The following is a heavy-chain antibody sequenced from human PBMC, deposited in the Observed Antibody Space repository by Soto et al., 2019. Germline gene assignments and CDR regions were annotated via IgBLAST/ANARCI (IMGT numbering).Heavy chain of an antibody. V-gene: IGHV3-48*03. CDR2: ISSSGSTI. CDR3: ARVNYYDSSGYYIFDY. J-gene: IGHJ4*02. Sequence: GGSLRLSCAASGFTFSSYEMNWVRQAPGKGLEWVSYISSSGSTIYYADSVKGRFTISRDNAKSSLYLQMNSLRAEDTAVYYCARVNYYDSSGYYIFDYWGQGTLVTVSS. D-gene: IGHD3-22*01. CDR1: GFTFSSYE.